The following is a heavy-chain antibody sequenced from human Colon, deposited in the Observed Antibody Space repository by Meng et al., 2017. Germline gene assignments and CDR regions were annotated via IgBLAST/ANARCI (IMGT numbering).Heavy chain of an antibody. CDR3: ARDLSGYYSFVNY. J-gene: IGHJ4*02. V-gene: IGHV1-2*06. CDR1: EYTFTDYS. D-gene: IGHD3-22*01. CDR2: INPNNGGA. Sequence: QGRLVESGAEEKRTGASVKVACKASEYTFTDYSMQWVRQASGQGLEWIGRINPNNGGANYDQQFQGRVTMTTDTSISTAYLELSRLRSDDTAVYYCARDLSGYYSFVNYWGQGTLVTVSS.